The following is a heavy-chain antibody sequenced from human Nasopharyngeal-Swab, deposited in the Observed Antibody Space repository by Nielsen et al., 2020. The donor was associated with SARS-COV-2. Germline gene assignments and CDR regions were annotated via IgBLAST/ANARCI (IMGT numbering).Heavy chain of an antibody. Sequence: SETLSLTCTVSGGSVSSGSYYWSWIRQPPGKGLEWIGYIYYSGSTHYNPSLKSRVTISVDTSKNRFSLKLSSVTAADTAVYYCARDPLKSITIFGVVSYSYAMDVWGQGTTVTVSS. J-gene: IGHJ6*02. CDR1: GGSVSSGSYY. D-gene: IGHD3-3*01. V-gene: IGHV4-61*01. CDR3: ARDPLKSITIFGVVSYSYAMDV. CDR2: IYYSGST.